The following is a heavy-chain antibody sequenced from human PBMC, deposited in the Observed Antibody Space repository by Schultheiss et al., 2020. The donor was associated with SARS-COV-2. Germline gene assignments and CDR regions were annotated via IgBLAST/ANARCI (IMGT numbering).Heavy chain of an antibody. V-gene: IGHV3-53*01. J-gene: IGHJ1*01. CDR3: AKVGDTRGYEYFQH. D-gene: IGHD3-22*01. CDR1: GFTVSNNY. CDR2: IYSCGST. Sequence: GESLKISCTASGFTVSNNYMTWVRQAPGKGLEWVSVIYSCGSTYYADSAKGRFTISRDNSKNTLYLQMNSLRAEDSAVYYCAKVGDTRGYEYFQHWGQGTLVTVSS.